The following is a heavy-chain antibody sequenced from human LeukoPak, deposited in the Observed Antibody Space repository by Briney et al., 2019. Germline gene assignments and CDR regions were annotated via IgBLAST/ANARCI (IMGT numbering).Heavy chain of an antibody. CDR2: ISDDGSNK. CDR1: GFTFSNYA. Sequence: GRSLRRSCAASGFTFSNYAMHWVRQAPGKGLEWVAVISDDGSNKYYGDSVKGRFTISRDNSKNTVYLQMNSLRAEDTAVYYCARDVFDRGLQWYFDLWGRGTVITVSS. CDR3: ARDVFDRGLQWYFDL. V-gene: IGHV3-30*03. D-gene: IGHD3-16*01. J-gene: IGHJ2*01.